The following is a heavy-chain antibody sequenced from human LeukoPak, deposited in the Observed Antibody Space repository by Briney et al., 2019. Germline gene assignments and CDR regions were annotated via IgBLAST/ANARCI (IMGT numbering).Heavy chain of an antibody. Sequence: GGSLRLSCAASGFTFSSYAMSWVRQAPGKGLEWVSAISGSGGSTYYADSVKGRFTISRDNSKNTLYLQMNSLRAEGTAVYYCAKHIDYGDYPFDYWGQGTLVTVSS. CDR2: ISGSGGST. V-gene: IGHV3-23*01. J-gene: IGHJ4*02. CDR3: AKHIDYGDYPFDY. D-gene: IGHD4-17*01. CDR1: GFTFSSYA.